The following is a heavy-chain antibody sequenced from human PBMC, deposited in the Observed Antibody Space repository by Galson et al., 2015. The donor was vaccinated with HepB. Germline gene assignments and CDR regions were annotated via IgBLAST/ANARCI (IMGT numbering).Heavy chain of an antibody. CDR3: TTDVFYSTYWSWFDP. D-gene: IGHD2-8*02. J-gene: IGHJ5*02. CDR1: GFPFNNAW. Sequence: SLRLSCAASGFPFNNAWMTWVRQAPGKGLEWVGRIKSKTDGGTTDYTAPVKGRFTISRDDSKNRLYLQMNSLKTEDSAVYYCTTDVFYSTYWSWFDPWGQGTLVTVSS. CDR2: IKSKTDGGTT. V-gene: IGHV3-15*01.